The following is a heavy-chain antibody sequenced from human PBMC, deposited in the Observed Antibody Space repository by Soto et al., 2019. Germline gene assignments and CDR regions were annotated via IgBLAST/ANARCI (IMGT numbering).Heavy chain of an antibody. J-gene: IGHJ4*02. CDR1: GYTFTSYS. Sequence: GASLKISCKGSGYTFTSYSIGWLRPMPGKGLEWMGIIYASDSDTRYSPSFQRQVTISVDKSISTAYLHWTSLKASDTAIYYCASAMKYSYGYYWGQGTLVTVSS. CDR3: ASAMKYSYGYY. D-gene: IGHD5-18*01. CDR2: IYASDSDT. V-gene: IGHV5-51*01.